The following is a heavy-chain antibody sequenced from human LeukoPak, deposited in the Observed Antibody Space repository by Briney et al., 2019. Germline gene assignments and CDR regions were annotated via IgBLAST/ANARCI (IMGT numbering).Heavy chain of an antibody. CDR3: AGDLGTRPFDI. D-gene: IGHD4-23*01. CDR1: GFTFSRYA. CDR2: TSYDGSNK. J-gene: IGHJ3*02. Sequence: GGPLRLSCAASGFTFSRYAMHWVRQAPGKGLEWVAVTSYDGSNKYYADSVKGRFTISRDNSKNTLYLQMDSLRAEDTAVYYCAGDLGTRPFDIWGQGTMVTVSS. V-gene: IGHV3-30*01.